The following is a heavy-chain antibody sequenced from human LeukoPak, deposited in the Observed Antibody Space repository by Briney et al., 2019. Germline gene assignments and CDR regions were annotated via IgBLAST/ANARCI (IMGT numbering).Heavy chain of an antibody. CDR3: AKIAETSGSYGQGYDY. Sequence: GGSLRLSCGVSGFTFSTYGMSWVLQAPGKGLEWISGINNNGANTYYADSVKGRFTISRDNSKNTLYLQMNSLRAEDTAVYYCAKIAETSGSYGQGYDYWGQGTLVTVSS. CDR2: INNNGANT. CDR1: GFTFSTYG. J-gene: IGHJ4*02. D-gene: IGHD1-26*01. V-gene: IGHV3-23*01.